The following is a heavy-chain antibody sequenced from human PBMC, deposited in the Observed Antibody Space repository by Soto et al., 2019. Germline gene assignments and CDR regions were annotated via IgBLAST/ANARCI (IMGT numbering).Heavy chain of an antibody. CDR2: TYYSENT. J-gene: IGHJ4*02. D-gene: IGHD6-19*01. V-gene: IGHV4-31*03. CDR3: ARLSSSGWPIDS. Sequence: LSLTCTVSGGSISSGGYYWNWIRQHPGKGLEWIGYTYYSENTYYNPSLNSRVTISADTSKNQFSLKLSSVTAADTAVYYCARLSSSGWPIDSWGQGTLVTVSS. CDR1: GGSISSGGYY.